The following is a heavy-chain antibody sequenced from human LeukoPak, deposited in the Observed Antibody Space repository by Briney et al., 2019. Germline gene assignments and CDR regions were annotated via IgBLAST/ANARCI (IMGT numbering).Heavy chain of an antibody. D-gene: IGHD2-15*01. V-gene: IGHV1-2*02. CDR1: GYTFSDYY. J-gene: IGHJ4*02. CDR2: INPNSGDT. CDR3: AKVRAGTCCHFEY. Sequence: ASAKVSCKASGYTFSDYYMHWVRQAPGLGLEWMGLINPNSGDTHYARKFQGRVTLTRETSISTAYMELSRLKSDDTAVYYCAKVRAGTCCHFEYWGQGTLVTVSS.